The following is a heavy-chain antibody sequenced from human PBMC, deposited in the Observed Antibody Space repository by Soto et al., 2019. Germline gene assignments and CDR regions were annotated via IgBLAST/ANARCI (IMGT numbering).Heavy chain of an antibody. D-gene: IGHD2-15*01. V-gene: IGHV4-34*01. CDR1: GGSFSGYY. CDR2: INHSGST. Sequence: SETLSLTCAVYGGSFSGYYWSWIRQPPGKGLEWIGEINHSGSTNYNPSLKSRVTISVDTSKNQFSLKLSSVTAADTSVYFCASDRGNCSGGSCPGAFDIWGQGTMVTVSS. J-gene: IGHJ3*02. CDR3: ASDRGNCSGGSCPGAFDI.